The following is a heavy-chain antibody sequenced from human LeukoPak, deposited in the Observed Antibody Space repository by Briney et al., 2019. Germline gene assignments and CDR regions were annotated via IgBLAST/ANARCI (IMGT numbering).Heavy chain of an antibody. CDR1: GFSLSTSGVG. Sequence: SGPTLVNPTQTLTLTCTFSGFSLSTSGVGVGWIRQPPGKALEWLALIYWDDDKRYSPSLKSRLTITKDTSKNQVVLTMTNMDPVDTATYYCAHIDASGYSGPRSFDYWGQGTLVTVSS. CDR2: IYWDDDK. D-gene: IGHD5-12*01. V-gene: IGHV2-5*02. J-gene: IGHJ4*02. CDR3: AHIDASGYSGPRSFDY.